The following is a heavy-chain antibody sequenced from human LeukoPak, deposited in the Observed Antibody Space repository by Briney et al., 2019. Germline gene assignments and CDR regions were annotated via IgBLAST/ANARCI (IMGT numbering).Heavy chain of an antibody. CDR3: ASPTALGVATDAFDV. D-gene: IGHD3-3*01. CDR1: GYIFNRYA. Sequence: GASVKVSCKASGYIFNRYAMNWVRQAPGQGLEWMGWINTATGIPAYAQDFTGRFVFSLDTSVSTAYLQINSLEAEGTAVYYCASPTALGVATDAFDVWGQGTMVTVSA. CDR2: INTATGIP. J-gene: IGHJ3*01. V-gene: IGHV7-4-1*02.